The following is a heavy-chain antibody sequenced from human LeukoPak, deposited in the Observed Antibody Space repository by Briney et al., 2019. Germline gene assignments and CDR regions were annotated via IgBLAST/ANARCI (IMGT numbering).Heavy chain of an antibody. V-gene: IGHV4-39*01. D-gene: IGHD3-3*01. J-gene: IGHJ4*02. Sequence: SETLSLTCTVSGGSISSSSYYWGWIRQPPGKGLEWIGSIYSSGSTYYNPSLKSRVTISVDTSKNQFSLKLSSVTAADTAMYYCATNEWSGYYFEYWGQGTLVPVSS. CDR1: GGSISSSSYY. CDR3: ATNEWSGYYFEY. CDR2: IYSSGST.